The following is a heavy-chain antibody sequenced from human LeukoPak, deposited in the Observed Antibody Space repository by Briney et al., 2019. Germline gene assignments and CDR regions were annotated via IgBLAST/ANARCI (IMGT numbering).Heavy chain of an antibody. CDR1: GGSISSGGYY. CDR2: INHSGST. Sequence: LETLSLTCTVSGGSISSGGYYWSWIRQPPGKGLEWIGEINHSGSTNYNPSLKSRVTISVDTSKNQFSLKLSSVTAADTAVYYCARGPYSSSWRYYYYGMDVWGQGTTVTVSS. CDR3: ARGPYSSSWRYYYYGMDV. J-gene: IGHJ6*02. D-gene: IGHD6-13*01. V-gene: IGHV4-39*07.